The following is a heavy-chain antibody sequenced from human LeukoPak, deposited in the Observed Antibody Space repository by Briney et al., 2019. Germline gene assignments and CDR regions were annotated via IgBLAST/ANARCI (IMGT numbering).Heavy chain of an antibody. CDR3: ARDGPDILTGYSN. Sequence: TLSLTCTVSGCSINSGGYDRNWIRQHPEKGLEMIGYIYYSGSTYYNPSLKSRVTISVDTSKNQFSLKLSSVTAADTAVYYCARDGPDILTGYSNWGQGTLVTVSS. V-gene: IGHV4-31*03. CDR2: IYYSGST. J-gene: IGHJ4*02. CDR1: GCSINSGGYD. D-gene: IGHD3-9*01.